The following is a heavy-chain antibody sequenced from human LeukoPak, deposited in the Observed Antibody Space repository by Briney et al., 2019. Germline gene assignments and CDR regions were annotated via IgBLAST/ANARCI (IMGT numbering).Heavy chain of an antibody. V-gene: IGHV3-33*01. D-gene: IGHD7-27*01. CDR2: IWYDGSNK. Sequence: GRSLRLSCAASGFTFSSYGMHWVRQAPGKGLEWVAVIWYDGSNKYYADSVKGRFTISRDNSKNTLYLQMNSLRAEDTAVYYCARETGAYYYYGMDVWGQGTTVTVSS. CDR3: ARETGAYYYYGMDV. J-gene: IGHJ6*02. CDR1: GFTFSSYG.